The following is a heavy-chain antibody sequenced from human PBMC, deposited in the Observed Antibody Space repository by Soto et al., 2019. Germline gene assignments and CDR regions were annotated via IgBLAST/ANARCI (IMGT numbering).Heavy chain of an antibody. CDR2: IYYTGST. J-gene: IGHJ4*02. D-gene: IGHD3-10*01. Sequence: SETLSLTCTVSGGSINSFYWSWIRQSPWKGLEWIGYIYYTGSTVYNPSLKRRTTISLDTSKNQFSLNLTSVTAADTAVYYCARVRYGSGSYLHAFDYWGQGTLVTVSS. CDR3: ARVRYGSGSYLHAFDY. V-gene: IGHV4-59*01. CDR1: GGSINSFY.